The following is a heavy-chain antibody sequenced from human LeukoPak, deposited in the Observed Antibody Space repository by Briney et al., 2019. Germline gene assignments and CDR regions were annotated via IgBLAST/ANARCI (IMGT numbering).Heavy chain of an antibody. V-gene: IGHV4-34*01. J-gene: IGHJ5*02. CDR2: IDHSGST. CDR1: GGSFSGYY. D-gene: IGHD3-3*01. Sequence: SETLSLTCAVYGGSFSGYYWSWIRLPPGKGLEWIGEIDHSGSTNYNPSLKSRVTISVDTSKNQFSLKLSSVTAADTAVYYCARGWIFGVVYSWFDPWGQGTLVTVSS. CDR3: ARGWIFGVVYSWFDP.